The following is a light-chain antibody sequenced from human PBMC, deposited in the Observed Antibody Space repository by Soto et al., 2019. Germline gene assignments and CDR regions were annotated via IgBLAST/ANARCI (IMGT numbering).Light chain of an antibody. V-gene: IGLV2-14*03. Sequence: QSALTQPASVSGSPGQSITISCTGTSSDVGAYNFVSWYQQHPGKLPKLMIFDVSRRPSGVSDRFSGSKSGNTASLTISGLQAEDEGDYYCISYTRSSTHVFGSGTKLTVL. CDR3: ISYTRSSTHV. CDR1: SSDVGAYNF. J-gene: IGLJ1*01. CDR2: DVS.